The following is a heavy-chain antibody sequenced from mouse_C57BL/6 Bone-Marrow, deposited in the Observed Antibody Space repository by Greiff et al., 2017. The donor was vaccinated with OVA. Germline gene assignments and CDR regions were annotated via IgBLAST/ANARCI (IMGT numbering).Heavy chain of an antibody. V-gene: IGHV14-4*01. CDR2: IDPENGDT. J-gene: IGHJ2*01. D-gene: IGHD1-1*01. CDR3: TAWDYYGCGCNFFDY. Sequence: VQLQQSGAELVRPGASVKLSCTASGYTITDYYMDWVKQRPEQGLEWIGWIDPENGDTEYASKFKGKATLTADTSSNTAYMQLSSLTSEDTAVYYCTAWDYYGCGCNFFDYWGRGTTLTVTA. CDR1: GYTITDYY.